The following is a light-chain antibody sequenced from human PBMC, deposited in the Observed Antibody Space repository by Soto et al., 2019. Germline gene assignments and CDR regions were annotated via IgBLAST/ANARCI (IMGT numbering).Light chain of an antibody. CDR1: QSVGSY. J-gene: IGKJ4*01. V-gene: IGKV3-11*01. CDR2: DAS. CDR3: QQRSNWPSLT. Sequence: EIVLTQSPGTLSLSPGDRATLSCRASQSVGSYLAWYQHKPGQAPRLLISDASNRATGTPARFSGSGSETDFTLTISSLEPEDSAVYYCQQRSNWPSLTFGGGTKVDIK.